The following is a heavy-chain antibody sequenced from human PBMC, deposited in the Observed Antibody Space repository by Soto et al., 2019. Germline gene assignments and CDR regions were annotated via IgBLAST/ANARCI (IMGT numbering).Heavy chain of an antibody. CDR2: ISAYNGNT. J-gene: IGHJ6*02. D-gene: IGHD2-2*01. V-gene: IGHV1-18*04. CDR1: GYTFTSYG. CDR3: ARDVMVGCSSTRCYLYYYYSRDV. Sequence: SSVTDSCKASGYTFTSYGISWVRQAPGQGLEWMGWISAYNGNTNYAQKLQGRVTMTTDTSTSTAYMELKSLRSDETAVYYCARDVMVGCSSTRCYLYYYYSRDVWGQGTTVTVSS.